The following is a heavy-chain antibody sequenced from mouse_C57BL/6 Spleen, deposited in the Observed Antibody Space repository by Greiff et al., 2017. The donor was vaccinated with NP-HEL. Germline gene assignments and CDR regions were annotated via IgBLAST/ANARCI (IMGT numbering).Heavy chain of an antibody. V-gene: IGHV10-3*01. J-gene: IGHJ3*01. D-gene: IGHD2-4*01. Sequence: DVQLVESGGGLVQPKGSLKLSCAASGFTFNTYAMHWVRQAPGKGLEWVARIRSKSSNYATYYADSVKDRFTISRDDSQSMLYLQMNNLKTEDTAMYYCVREGIYYDDAPWFAYWGQGTLVTVSA. CDR3: VREGIYYDDAPWFAY. CDR1: GFTFNTYA. CDR2: IRSKSSNYAT.